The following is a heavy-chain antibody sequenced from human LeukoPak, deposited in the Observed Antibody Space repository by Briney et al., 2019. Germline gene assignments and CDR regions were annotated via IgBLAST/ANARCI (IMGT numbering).Heavy chain of an antibody. Sequence: AAAVRVSRMASRGTFSRYAISWVRQAPGQGLEWMGRIIPVLGIANYAQTFQGRVTITADKSTSTAYMELSSLRSENTAVYYCATLPDYYYYGMDVWGQGTTVTVSS. J-gene: IGHJ6*02. CDR3: ATLPDYYYYGMDV. CDR1: RGTFSRYA. V-gene: IGHV1-69*04. CDR2: IIPVLGIA.